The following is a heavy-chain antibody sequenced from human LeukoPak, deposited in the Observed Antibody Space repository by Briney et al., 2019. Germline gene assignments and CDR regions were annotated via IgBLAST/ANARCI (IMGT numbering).Heavy chain of an antibody. D-gene: IGHD5-24*01. V-gene: IGHV3-23*01. J-gene: IGHJ6*03. Sequence: PGGSLRLSCAASGFTFSSYAMSWVRQAPGKGLEWVSAISGSGGSTYYADSVKGRFTISRDNSKNTLYLQMNSLRAEDTAVYYCAKGLDGYNPGYYYMDVWGKGTTVTVSS. CDR1: GFTFSSYA. CDR3: AKGLDGYNPGYYYMDV. CDR2: ISGSGGST.